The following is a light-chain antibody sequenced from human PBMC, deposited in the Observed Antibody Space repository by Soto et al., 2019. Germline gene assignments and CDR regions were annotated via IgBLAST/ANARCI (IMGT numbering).Light chain of an antibody. CDR1: SSDTAGYNY. Sequence: QSVLTQPASVSGSPGQSITISCTGTSSDTAGYNYVSWYQQHPGKAPKLMIYEVSNRPSGVSNRFSGSQSGNTASLTISGLQAEDEAHYYCSSYTTSNTPLYVFGTGTKVTVL. V-gene: IGLV2-14*01. CDR2: EVS. CDR3: SSYTTSNTPLYV. J-gene: IGLJ1*01.